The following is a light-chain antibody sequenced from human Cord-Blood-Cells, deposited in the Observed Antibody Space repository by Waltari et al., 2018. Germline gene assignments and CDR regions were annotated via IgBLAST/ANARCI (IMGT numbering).Light chain of an antibody. Sequence: CTGTSSDVGGYNYVSWYQQHPGKAPKLMIYDVSKRPSGVPDRFSGSKSGNTASLTISGLQAEDEADYYCCSYAGSYWVFGGGTKLTVL. CDR1: SSDVGGYNY. CDR3: CSYAGSYWV. J-gene: IGLJ3*02. CDR2: DVS. V-gene: IGLV2-11*01.